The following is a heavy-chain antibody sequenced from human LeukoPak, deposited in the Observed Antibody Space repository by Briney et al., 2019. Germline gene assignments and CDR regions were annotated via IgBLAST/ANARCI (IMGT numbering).Heavy chain of an antibody. CDR3: AREFYDVDC. Sequence: GGSLRLSCAASGFPFSSYAMSWVRQAPGKGLEWVSAISGSGGSTYYADSVKGRFTISRDNSKNTLYLQMNSLRADDTAVYFCAREFYDVDCWGQGTLATVSS. D-gene: IGHD5/OR15-5a*01. CDR1: GFPFSSYA. CDR2: ISGSGGST. J-gene: IGHJ4*02. V-gene: IGHV3-23*01.